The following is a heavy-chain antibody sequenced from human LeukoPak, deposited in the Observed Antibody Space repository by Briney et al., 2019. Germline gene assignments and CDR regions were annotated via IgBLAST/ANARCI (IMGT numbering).Heavy chain of an antibody. V-gene: IGHV3-74*01. D-gene: IGHD1-20*01. J-gene: IGHJ4*02. CDR2: INSDGSST. Sequence: GGSLRLSCAASGFTFSSYWMHWVRQAPGKGLVWVSRINSDGSSTSYADSVKGRFTISRDNTKNSLYLQMNSLRAEDTAVYYCARMGLLNWNAPPSDYWGQGTLVTVSS. CDR1: GFTFSSYW. CDR3: ARMGLLNWNAPPSDY.